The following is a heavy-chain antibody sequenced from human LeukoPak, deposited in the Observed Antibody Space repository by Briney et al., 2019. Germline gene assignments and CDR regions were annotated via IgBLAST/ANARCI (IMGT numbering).Heavy chain of an antibody. D-gene: IGHD6-19*01. CDR2: IYYSGST. CDR1: GGSISSYY. V-gene: IGHV4-59*01. CDR3: ARDRGSGWYGY. J-gene: IGHJ4*02. Sequence: PSETLSLTCTVSGGSISSYYWSWIRQPPGKGLEWIGYIYYSGSTNYNPSLKSRVTISVDTSKNQFSPKLSSVTAADTAVYYCARDRGSGWYGYWGQGTLVTVSS.